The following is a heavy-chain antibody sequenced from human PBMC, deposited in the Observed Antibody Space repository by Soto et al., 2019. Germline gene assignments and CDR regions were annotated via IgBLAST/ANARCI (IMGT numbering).Heavy chain of an antibody. CDR2: MNPNSGNT. CDR1: GYPFTSSD. V-gene: IGHV1-8*01. J-gene: IGHJ6*02. D-gene: IGHD3-9*01. Sequence: SGQVSCTASGYPFTSSDINWVRHATGQGLAWMGWMNPNSGNTGYAQKFQGRVTMTRNTSISTAYMELSSLRSEDTAVYYCASGLIGNYYGMDVWGQETTVTVSS. CDR3: ASGLIGNYYGMDV.